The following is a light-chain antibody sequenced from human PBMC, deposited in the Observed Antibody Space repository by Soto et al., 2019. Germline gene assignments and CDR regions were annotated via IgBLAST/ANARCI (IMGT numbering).Light chain of an antibody. CDR1: QAINTY. CDR3: QQSHSSSPT. Sequence: DILMTQSPSSLSVFVGDAITITCRASQAINTYLSWFQQKPGTAPKLLIYLASSLETGVPSRFSGSGSGTYFTFTLSSLQPEDFAIYYCQQSHSSSPTFGQGTRVEIK. CDR2: LAS. J-gene: IGKJ1*01. V-gene: IGKV1-39*01.